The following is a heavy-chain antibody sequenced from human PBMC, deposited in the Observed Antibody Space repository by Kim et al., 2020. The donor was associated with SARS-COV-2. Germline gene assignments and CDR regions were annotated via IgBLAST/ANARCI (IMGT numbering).Heavy chain of an antibody. CDR3: ATSSYFDRSH. CDR2: VSDDGVRT. J-gene: IGHJ4*02. V-gene: IGHV3-23*01. CDR1: GFSFSSYG. Sequence: GGSLRLSCAASGFSFSSYGMSWVRQAPGKGLEWVSTVSDDGVRTYYADSVKGRFTISRDNFKNTLFLQMNSLRAEDTAAYYCATSSYFDRSHWGQGTLVTVSS. D-gene: IGHD3-22*01.